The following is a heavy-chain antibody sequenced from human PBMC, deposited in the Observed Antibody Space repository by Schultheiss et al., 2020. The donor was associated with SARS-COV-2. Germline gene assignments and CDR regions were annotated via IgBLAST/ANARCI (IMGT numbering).Heavy chain of an antibody. CDR3: ARGKARQYSSAWYYFDY. Sequence: SETLSLTCVISGDSVSNNTVAWSWIRQSSSRGLEWLGRTYHRSKWYNDYAVSLKGRIIINPDTSKNQFFLQLTSVTPEDTAVYYCARGKARQYSSAWYYFDYWGQGTLVTVSS. D-gene: IGHD6-19*01. J-gene: IGHJ4*02. CDR2: TYHRSKWYN. CDR1: GDSVSNNTVA. V-gene: IGHV6-1*01.